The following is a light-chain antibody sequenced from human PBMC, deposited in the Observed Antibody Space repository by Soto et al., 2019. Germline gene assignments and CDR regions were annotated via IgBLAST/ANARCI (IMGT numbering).Light chain of an antibody. CDR3: HQYSGLYT. V-gene: IGKV1-5*03. J-gene: IGKJ2*01. Sequence: EIQMTQSPSALSASVGDRVTITCRASQSISRWLAWYQQKPGKAPKLLIYKASSLHGGVPSRFSGSGSGTEFTLTISGLQPDDVATYYCHQYSGLYTFGQGTKLEI. CDR2: KAS. CDR1: QSISRW.